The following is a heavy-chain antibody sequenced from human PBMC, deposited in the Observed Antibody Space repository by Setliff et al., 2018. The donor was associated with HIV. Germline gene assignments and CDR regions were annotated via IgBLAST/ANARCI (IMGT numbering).Heavy chain of an antibody. CDR2: IIPAFGTP. J-gene: IGHJ6*02. Sequence: ASVKVSCKASGDTLSIHPISWGRQAPGRVLDGMGGIIPAFGTPKYAQKFQVRVTITTDESTTTVFMELTGQTSEDTAVYYCGREGLLVTTLGAAYWYHCMDFWGQGTTVTVSS. V-gene: IGHV1-69*05. D-gene: IGHD2-15*01. CDR1: GDTLSIHP. CDR3: GREGLLVTTLGAAYWYHCMDF.